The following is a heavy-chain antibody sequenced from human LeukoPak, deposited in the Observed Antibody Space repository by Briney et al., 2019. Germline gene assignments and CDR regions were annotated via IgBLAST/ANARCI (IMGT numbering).Heavy chain of an antibody. CDR2: IKQDGSEK. CDR3: ARVWGYCSSTSCYGTTENWFDH. J-gene: IGHJ5*02. D-gene: IGHD2-2*01. CDR1: GFTFSSYW. V-gene: IGHV3-7*01. Sequence: PGGSVRLSCAASGFTFSSYWMSWVRQAPGEGLEGVANIKQDGSEKYYVDSVKVRFTISRDNAKNSLYLQMNSLRAEDTAVYYCARVWGYCSSTSCYGTTENWFDHWGQGTLVTVSS.